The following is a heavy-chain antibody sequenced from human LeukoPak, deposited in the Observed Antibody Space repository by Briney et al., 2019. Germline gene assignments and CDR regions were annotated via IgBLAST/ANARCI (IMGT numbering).Heavy chain of an antibody. D-gene: IGHD3-3*01. J-gene: IGHJ6*02. CDR2: INHSGST. Sequence: PSETLSLTCAVYGGSFSGYYWSWIRQPPGKGLEWIGEINHSGSTNYNPSLKSRVTISVDTSKNQFSLKLSSVTAADTAVYYCARERFLEWLSDSYYYYGMDAWGQGTTVTVSS. CDR3: ARERFLEWLSDSYYYYGMDA. V-gene: IGHV4-34*01. CDR1: GGSFSGYY.